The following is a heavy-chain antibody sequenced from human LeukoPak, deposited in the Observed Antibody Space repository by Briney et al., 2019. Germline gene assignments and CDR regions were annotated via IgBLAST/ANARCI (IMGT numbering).Heavy chain of an antibody. V-gene: IGHV3-7*03. CDR2: IKQDGSEK. CDR1: GFTLSSYW. CDR3: ANYGAGTHDY. Sequence: GGSLRLSCAASGFTLSSYWMSWVRQAPGKGLEWVANIKQDGSEKYYVDSVKGRFTISRDNAKNSLYLQMNSLRAEDTAVYYCANYGAGTHDYWGQGTLVTVSS. D-gene: IGHD6-13*01. J-gene: IGHJ4*02.